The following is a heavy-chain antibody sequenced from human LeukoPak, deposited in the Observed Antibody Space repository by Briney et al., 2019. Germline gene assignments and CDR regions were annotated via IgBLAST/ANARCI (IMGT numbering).Heavy chain of an antibody. Sequence: GGALRLSCAAPGVTFISHLVSWVRQGPGEGLWWGANIKQDGSEKYYVYSLKGGVTISRENAMNSLYLQMSRLRAEHTAVYYCARDRSIAAALDMGVWGKETMVTVSS. CDR2: IKQDGSEK. CDR3: ARDRSIAAALDMGV. J-gene: IGHJ6*03. V-gene: IGHV3-7*01. CDR1: GVTFISHL. D-gene: IGHD6-25*01.